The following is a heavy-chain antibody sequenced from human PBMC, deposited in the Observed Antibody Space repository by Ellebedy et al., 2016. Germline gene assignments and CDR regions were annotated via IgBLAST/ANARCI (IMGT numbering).Heavy chain of an antibody. V-gene: IGHV3-11*06. Sequence: GESLKISXAASGFTFSDYYMSWIRQAPGKGLEWVSYISSSSSYTNYADSVKGRFTISRDNAKSSLYLQMNSLRAEDTAVYYCARERDTGSYTFDAFDIWGQGTMVTVSS. J-gene: IGHJ3*02. CDR2: ISSSSSYT. CDR3: ARERDTGSYTFDAFDI. D-gene: IGHD1-26*01. CDR1: GFTFSDYY.